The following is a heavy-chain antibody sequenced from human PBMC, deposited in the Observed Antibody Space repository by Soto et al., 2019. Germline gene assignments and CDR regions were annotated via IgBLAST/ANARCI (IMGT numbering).Heavy chain of an antibody. CDR1: GGSFSGYY. Sequence: QVQLPLWGAGLLKPSETLSLTCAVYGGSFSGYYWSWVRQTPGKGLEWIGEITHTGSTNYNPSLKSRVLRSVDTSRNQFSLKVSSVTAADTAVYYSARGQGSESYREKSYYYYSMDVWGQGTTVTVSS. CDR2: ITHTGST. D-gene: IGHD3-10*01. V-gene: IGHV4-34*01. J-gene: IGHJ6*02. CDR3: ARGQGSESYREKSYYYYSMDV.